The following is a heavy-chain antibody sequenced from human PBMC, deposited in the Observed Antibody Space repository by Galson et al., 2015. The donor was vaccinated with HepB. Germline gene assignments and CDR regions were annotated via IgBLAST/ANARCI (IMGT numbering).Heavy chain of an antibody. CDR1: GFTFSTYV. CDR2: ISGSGGNT. J-gene: IGHJ4*02. Sequence: SLRLSCAASGFTFSTYVMSWVRQAPGKGLEWVSAISGSGGNTYYADSVKGRFTISRDNSKNTLYLQMNSLRAEDTAVYYCAKAARSAFFDYWGQGTLVTVSS. V-gene: IGHV3-23*01. CDR3: AKAARSAFFDY.